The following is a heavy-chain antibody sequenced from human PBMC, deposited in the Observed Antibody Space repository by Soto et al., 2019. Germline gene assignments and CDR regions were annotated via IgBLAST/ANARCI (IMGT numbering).Heavy chain of an antibody. CDR1: GGSFSGYY. CDR2: INHSGST. V-gene: IGHV4-34*01. CDR3: ARGRGGYDILTGYKGHQDY. Sequence: SETLSLTCAVYGGSFSGYYWSWIRQPPGKGLEWIGEINHSGSTNYNPSLKSRVTISVDTSKNQFSLKLSSVTAADTAVYYCARGRGGYDILTGYKGHQDYWGQGTLVTVSS. J-gene: IGHJ4*02. D-gene: IGHD3-9*01.